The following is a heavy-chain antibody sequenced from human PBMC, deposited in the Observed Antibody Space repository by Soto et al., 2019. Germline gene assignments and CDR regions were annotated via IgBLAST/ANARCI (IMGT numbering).Heavy chain of an antibody. V-gene: IGHV3-33*01. D-gene: IGHD2-8*01. Sequence: PGGSLRLSCAASGFTFSSYGMHWVRQAPGKGLEWVAVIWYDGSNKYYADSVKGRFTISRDNSKNTLYLQMNSLRAEDTAVYYCARGLEAYCTNGVCYLNYYGMDVWGQGTTVTVSS. CDR1: GFTFSSYG. J-gene: IGHJ6*02. CDR3: ARGLEAYCTNGVCYLNYYGMDV. CDR2: IWYDGSNK.